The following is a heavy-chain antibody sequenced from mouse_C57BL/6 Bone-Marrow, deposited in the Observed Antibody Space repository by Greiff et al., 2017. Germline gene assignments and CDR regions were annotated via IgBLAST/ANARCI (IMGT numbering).Heavy chain of an antibody. CDR1: GFTFSDYY. CDR3: ARHYLAY. Sequence: EVQLQQSGGGLVQPGGSLKLSCAASGFTFSDYYMYWVRQTPEKRLEWVAYISNGGGSTYYPDTVKGRFTISRDNAKNTLYLQMSRLKSEDTAMYYCARHYLAYWGQGTLVTVSA. V-gene: IGHV5-12*01. J-gene: IGHJ3*01. CDR2: ISNGGGST.